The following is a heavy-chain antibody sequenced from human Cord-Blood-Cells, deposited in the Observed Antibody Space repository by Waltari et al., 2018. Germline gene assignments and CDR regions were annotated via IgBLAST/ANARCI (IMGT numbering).Heavy chain of an antibody. Sequence: EVQLLEYGGGLVQPGGSLRLSCAASGFTFSSYAMSWARQAPGKGLEWVSAISGSGGSTYYADSVKGRFTISRDNSKNTLYLQMNSLRAEDTAVYYCAKDRAYGDSQIYFDYWGQGTLVTVSS. D-gene: IGHD4-17*01. CDR2: ISGSGGST. CDR1: GFTFSSYA. J-gene: IGHJ4*02. V-gene: IGHV3-23*01. CDR3: AKDRAYGDSQIYFDY.